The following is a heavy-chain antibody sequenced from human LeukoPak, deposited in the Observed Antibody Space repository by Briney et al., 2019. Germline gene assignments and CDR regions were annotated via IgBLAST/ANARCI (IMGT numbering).Heavy chain of an antibody. CDR2: IYTTGST. V-gene: IGHV4-4*07. CDR3: ARVGYSGPDY. D-gene: IGHD5-12*01. Sequence: SETLSLTCTVSGGSINSYYWGWIRQPAGKGLEWIGRIYTTGSTNYNPSLKSRVTMSVDTSKSQISLKLSSVTAADTAVYYCARVGYSGPDYWGQGTLVTVSS. CDR1: GGSINSYY. J-gene: IGHJ4*02.